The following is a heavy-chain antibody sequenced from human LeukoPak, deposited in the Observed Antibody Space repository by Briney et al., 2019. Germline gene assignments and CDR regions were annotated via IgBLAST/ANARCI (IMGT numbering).Heavy chain of an antibody. V-gene: IGHV3-48*01. D-gene: IGHD3-22*01. J-gene: IGHJ4*02. CDR1: GFTFSSYS. CDR3: ARDGGPIVVVNEGFDY. Sequence: GGSLRLSCAASGFTFSSYSMNWVRQAPGKGLEWVSYISSSSSTIYYADSVKGRFTISRDNAKNSLYLQMTSLRAEDTAVYYCARDGGPIVVVNEGFDYWGQGTLVTVSS. CDR2: ISSSSSTI.